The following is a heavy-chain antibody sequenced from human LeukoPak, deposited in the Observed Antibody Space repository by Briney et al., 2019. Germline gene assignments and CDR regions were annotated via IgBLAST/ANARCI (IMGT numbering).Heavy chain of an antibody. D-gene: IGHD1-26*01. CDR2: IKSKTDSGRT. CDR1: ALTFRNAW. V-gene: IGHV3-15*01. Sequence: AESLTLSCAASALTFRNAWMSWVRPAPGKGLEWGGRIKSKTDSGRTDDAAPVKGRFTISSEDSKNTPYLPMNSLKSEDTGVYYCNTDVYSGMVASAYWGEGALVTVSS. J-gene: IGHJ4*02. CDR3: NTDVYSGMVASAY.